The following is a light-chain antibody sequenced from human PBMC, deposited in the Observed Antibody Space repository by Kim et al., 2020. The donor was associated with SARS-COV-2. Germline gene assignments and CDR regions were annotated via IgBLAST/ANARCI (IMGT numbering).Light chain of an antibody. CDR2: GAS. Sequence: ASVGDRVTITCRAGQGLGSWLAWYQQKPGNAPKLLIAGASSLQSWVPSRFSGSGTGTDFALSISSLQPEDFATYYCQQADAFPLTFGGGTKVDIK. CDR3: QQADAFPLT. CDR1: QGLGSW. J-gene: IGKJ4*01. V-gene: IGKV1-12*01.